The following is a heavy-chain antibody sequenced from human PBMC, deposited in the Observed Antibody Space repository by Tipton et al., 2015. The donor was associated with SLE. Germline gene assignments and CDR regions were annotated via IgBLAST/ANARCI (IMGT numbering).Heavy chain of an antibody. V-gene: IGHV3-74*01. D-gene: IGHD6-6*01. J-gene: IGHJ6*03. Sequence: GSLRLSCAASGFSFSTHWMHWVRQDPGKGLLWVSRISGDGSVTRYADSVKGRFTISRDNAKNTLYLQMNSLRADDAAVYYCAGIEGDSSHYFYYYIDVWGKGTTVAVSS. CDR3: AGIEGDSSHYFYYYIDV. CDR1: GFSFSTHW. CDR2: ISGDGSVT.